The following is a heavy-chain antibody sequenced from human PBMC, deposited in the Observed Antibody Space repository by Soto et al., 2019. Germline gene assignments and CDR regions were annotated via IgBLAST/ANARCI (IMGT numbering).Heavy chain of an antibody. V-gene: IGHV3-21*01. CDR1: GFTFSSYS. CDR3: ARDITPVNRKIDY. Sequence: GGSLRLSCAASGFTFSSYSMNWVRQAPGKGLEWVSSISSSSSYIYYADSVKGRFTISRDNAKNSLYLQMNSLRAEDTAVYYCARDITPVNRKIDYWGQGTLVTVSS. J-gene: IGHJ4*02. D-gene: IGHD1-20*01. CDR2: ISSSSSYI.